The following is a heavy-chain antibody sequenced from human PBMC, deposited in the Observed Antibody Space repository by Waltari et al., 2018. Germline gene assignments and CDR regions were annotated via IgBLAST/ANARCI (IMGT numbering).Heavy chain of an antibody. Sequence: QVQLQQWGAGLLKPSETLSLTCAVYGGSFSGYYWSWIRQPPGKGLEWIGELNHSGSTNYNPSLKSRVTISVDTSKNQFSLKLSSVTAADTAVYYCARDEGSGWYDYFDYWGQGTLVTVSS. CDR3: ARDEGSGWYDYFDY. CDR1: GGSFSGYY. V-gene: IGHV4-34*01. D-gene: IGHD6-19*01. CDR2: LNHSGST. J-gene: IGHJ4*02.